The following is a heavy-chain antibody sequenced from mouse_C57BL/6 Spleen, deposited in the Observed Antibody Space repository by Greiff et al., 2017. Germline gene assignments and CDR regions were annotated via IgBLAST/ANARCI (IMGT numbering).Heavy chain of an antibody. Sequence: VQLQQSGPELVKPGASVKISCKASGYSFTGYYMNWVKQSPEKSLEWIGEINPSTGGTTYNQKFKAKATLTVDKSSSTAYMQLKSLTSEDSAVYDCARGWSLYAMDYWGQGTSVTVSS. CDR1: GYSFTGYY. CDR3: ARGWSLYAMDY. CDR2: INPSTGGT. V-gene: IGHV1-42*01. J-gene: IGHJ4*01. D-gene: IGHD2-3*01.